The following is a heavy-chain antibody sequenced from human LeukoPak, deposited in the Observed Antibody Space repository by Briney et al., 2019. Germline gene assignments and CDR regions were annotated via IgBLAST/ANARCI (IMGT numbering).Heavy chain of an antibody. V-gene: IGHV3-48*03. D-gene: IGHD2-2*02. CDR2: ISSSGSTI. Sequence: QTGGSLRLSCAASGFTFSSYEMNWVRQAPGKGLEWVSYISSSGSTIYYADSVKGRFTISRDNAKNSLYLQMNSLRAEDTAVYYCARDRPKGYTVPFDYWGQGTLVTVSS. CDR1: GFTFSSYE. J-gene: IGHJ4*02. CDR3: ARDRPKGYTVPFDY.